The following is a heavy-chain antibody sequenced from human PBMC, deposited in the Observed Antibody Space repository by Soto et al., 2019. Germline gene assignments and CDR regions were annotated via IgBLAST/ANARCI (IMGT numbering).Heavy chain of an antibody. CDR1: GFTFGDYA. V-gene: IGHV3-49*04. Sequence: GGSLRLSCTASGFTFGDYAMSWVRQAPGKGLEWVGFIRSKAYGGTTEYAASVKGRFTISRDDSKSIAYLQMNSLKTEDTAVYYCTRARESIPLWFYYYGMDVWGQGTTVTVS. CDR3: TRARESIPLWFYYYGMDV. J-gene: IGHJ6*02. D-gene: IGHD5-18*01. CDR2: IRSKAYGGTT.